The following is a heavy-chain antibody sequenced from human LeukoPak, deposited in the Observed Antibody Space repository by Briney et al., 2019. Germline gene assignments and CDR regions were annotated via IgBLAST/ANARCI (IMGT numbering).Heavy chain of an antibody. D-gene: IGHD3-10*01. Sequence: SETLSLTCAVYGGSLSHYYWSWIRQPPGKGLEWIGEINHSGSTSYNPSLKSRATISVDMSKNQFSLELTSVTAADTAVYYCARGPASGSNFAWFDPWGQGTLVTVSS. CDR2: INHSGST. V-gene: IGHV4-34*01. J-gene: IGHJ5*02. CDR3: ARGPASGSNFAWFDP. CDR1: GGSLSHYY.